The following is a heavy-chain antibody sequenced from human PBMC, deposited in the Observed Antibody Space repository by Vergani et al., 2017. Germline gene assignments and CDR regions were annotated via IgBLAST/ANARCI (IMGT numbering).Heavy chain of an antibody. CDR2: ISSSSNTI. CDR1: GFTFSSYS. J-gene: IGHJ2*01. CDR3: ARDGRGGAPPHWYFDL. V-gene: IGHV3-48*02. Sequence: EVQLVESGGGLVQPGGSLRLSCAASGFTFSSYSMNWVRQAPGKGLEWVSYISSSSNTIYYADSVKGRFTISRDNAKNSLYLQMNSLRDEDTAVYYCARDGRGGAPPHWYFDLWGRGTLVTVSS. D-gene: IGHD3-3*01.